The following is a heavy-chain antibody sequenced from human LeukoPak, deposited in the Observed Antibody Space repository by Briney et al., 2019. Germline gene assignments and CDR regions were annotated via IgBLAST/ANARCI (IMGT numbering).Heavy chain of an antibody. J-gene: IGHJ4*02. V-gene: IGHV1-2*04. CDR1: GYTFTSYG. CDR2: INPNSGGT. Sequence: ASVKVSCKASGYTFTSYGISWVRQAPGQGLEWMGWINPNSGGTNYAQKFQGWVTMTRDTSISTAYMELSRLRSDDTAVYYCARGLGGGYSGYEDYWGQGTLVTVSS. CDR3: ARGLGGGYSGYEDY. D-gene: IGHD5-12*01.